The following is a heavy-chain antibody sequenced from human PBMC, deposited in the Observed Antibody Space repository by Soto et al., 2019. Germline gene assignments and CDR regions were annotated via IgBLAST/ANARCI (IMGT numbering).Heavy chain of an antibody. CDR2: INHDGDT. Sequence: QVQLQQWGAGLLKPSETVSLTCDVYGGSFSGFHWSWIRQPPGKGLEWIGEINHDGDTNYNPSLKSRVSISLDLSKNQFSLSLSSVAAADTAVYYCARARYDYNWGSFRNYFDYWGQGTPVTVSS. D-gene: IGHD3-16*02. CDR1: GGSFSGFH. CDR3: ARARYDYNWGSFRNYFDY. J-gene: IGHJ4*02. V-gene: IGHV4-34*01.